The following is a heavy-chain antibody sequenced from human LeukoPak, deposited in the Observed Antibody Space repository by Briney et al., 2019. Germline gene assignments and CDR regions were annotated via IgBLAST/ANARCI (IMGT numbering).Heavy chain of an antibody. CDR3: AKDRNGWPTNFDS. Sequence: PEWSLRLSCAATGFTFSTYAVNWVRQDPGKRLQWFSAISSSGGTTYYADSVKGRFSISRDNSKNTLYLQMNSLRAEDTAVYYCAKDRNGWPTNFDSWGQGTLVTVSA. V-gene: IGHV3-23*01. CDR1: GFTFSTYA. D-gene: IGHD6-19*01. J-gene: IGHJ4*02. CDR2: ISSSGGTT.